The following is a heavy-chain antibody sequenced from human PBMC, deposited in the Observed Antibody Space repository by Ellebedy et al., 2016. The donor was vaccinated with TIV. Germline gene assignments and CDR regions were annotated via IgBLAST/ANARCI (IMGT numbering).Heavy chain of an antibody. CDR2: IYYTGNS. CDR3: ARVAGAGTWIRGMDV. Sequence: SETLSLTCSVSGGSVSGHHWTWVRQSPGKGLEWIGYIYYTGNSQLNPSLRSRVTMSVDVSKSQISLMLTSVTAADTAVYYCARVAGAGTWIRGMDVWGQGTTVTVSS. J-gene: IGHJ6*02. CDR1: GGSVSGHH. V-gene: IGHV4-59*02. D-gene: IGHD6-13*01.